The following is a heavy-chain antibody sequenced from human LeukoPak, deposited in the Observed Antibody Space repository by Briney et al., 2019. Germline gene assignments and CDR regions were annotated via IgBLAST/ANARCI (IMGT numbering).Heavy chain of an antibody. V-gene: IGHV3-11*04. CDR1: GFTFSDYY. CDR2: ISSSGSTI. Sequence: SGGSLRLSCAASGFTFSDYYMSWIRQAPGRGLEWVSYISSSGSTIYYADSVKGRFTISRDNAKNSLYLQMNSLRAVDTAVYYCARGDSSSWYDWFDPWGQGTLVTVSS. J-gene: IGHJ5*02. CDR3: ARGDSSSWYDWFDP. D-gene: IGHD6-13*01.